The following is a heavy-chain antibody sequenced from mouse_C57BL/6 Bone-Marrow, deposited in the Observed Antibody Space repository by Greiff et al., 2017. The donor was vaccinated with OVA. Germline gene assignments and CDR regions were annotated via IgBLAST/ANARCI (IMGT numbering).Heavy chain of an antibody. CDR2: IWTGGGT. CDR1: GFSLTSYA. D-gene: IGHD3-2*02. CDR3: ARSQTAQAYYFDY. Sequence: VKLVESGPGLVAPSQSLSITCTVSGFSLTSYAISWVRQPPGKGLEWLGVIWTGGGTNYNSALKSRLSISKDNSKSQVFLKMNSLQTDDTARYYCARSQTAQAYYFDYWGQGTTLTVSS. J-gene: IGHJ2*01. V-gene: IGHV2-9-1*01.